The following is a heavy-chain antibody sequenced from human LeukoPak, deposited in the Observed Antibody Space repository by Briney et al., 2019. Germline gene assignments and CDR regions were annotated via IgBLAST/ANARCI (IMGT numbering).Heavy chain of an antibody. CDR1: GFTFSSYA. J-gene: IGHJ5*02. CDR3: ARDAIAAAGLNWFDP. Sequence: GRSLRLSCAASGFTFSSYAMHWVRQAPGKGLEWVAVISYDGSNKYYADSVKGRFTISRDNSKNTLYLQMNSLRAEDTAVYYCARDAIAAAGLNWFDPWGQGTLVTVSS. V-gene: IGHV3-30*04. D-gene: IGHD6-13*01. CDR2: ISYDGSNK.